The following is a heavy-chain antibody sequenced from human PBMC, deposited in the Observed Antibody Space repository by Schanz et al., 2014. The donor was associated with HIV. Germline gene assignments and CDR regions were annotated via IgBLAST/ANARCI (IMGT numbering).Heavy chain of an antibody. CDR1: GFTFENHA. V-gene: IGHV3-9*01. D-gene: IGHD6-19*01. CDR3: ARSPSSQWRVNANLDS. J-gene: IGHJ5*01. CDR2: ISWDSSST. Sequence: DVQLVESGGGLIYPGRSLKLSCVASGFTFENHAMHWVRQRPGKGLEWVSGISWDSSSTGYADSLKGRLTVYRDNAKKSLFLLMNGLRSEETGFYFCARSPSSQWRVNANLDSWGRGTLVTVSS.